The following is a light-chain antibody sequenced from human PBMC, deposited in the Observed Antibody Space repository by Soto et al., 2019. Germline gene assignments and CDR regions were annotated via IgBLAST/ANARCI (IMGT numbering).Light chain of an antibody. V-gene: IGKV3-11*01. J-gene: IGKJ1*01. Sequence: ENMLTQSPATMSKSTGERATLSCRASQSVSSYLAWYQQKPGQAPRLLIYDASNRATGIPARFSGSGSGTDFTLTISSLEPEDFAVYYCQQRSNWPTFGQGTKVDIK. CDR2: DAS. CDR3: QQRSNWPT. CDR1: QSVSSY.